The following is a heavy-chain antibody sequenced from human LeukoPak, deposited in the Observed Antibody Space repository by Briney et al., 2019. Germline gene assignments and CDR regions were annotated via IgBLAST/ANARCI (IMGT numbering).Heavy chain of an antibody. V-gene: IGHV1-2*02. D-gene: IGHD3-10*01. CDR3: AREGNGEYYFDY. CDR2: INPNSGGT. J-gene: IGHJ4*02. CDR1: GYTFTSYY. Sequence: ASVKVSCKASGYTFTSYYMHWVRQAPGQGLEWMGWINPNSGGTNYAQKFQGRVTMTRDTSISTAYMELSRLRSDDTAVYYCAREGNGEYYFDYWGQGTLVTVSS.